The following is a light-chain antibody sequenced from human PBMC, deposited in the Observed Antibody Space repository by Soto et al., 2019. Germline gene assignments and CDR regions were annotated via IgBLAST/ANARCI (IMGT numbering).Light chain of an antibody. V-gene: IGKV3-15*01. Sequence: EIVMTQSPATLSVSPGERATLSCRASQSVSSNLAWYQQKPGQAPMLLIYGASNRATGIPSRFSGSGSGTEFTLTISSLQSEDFEVYYCQQYNNWPRPFGQGTKVEIK. CDR2: GAS. J-gene: IGKJ1*01. CDR3: QQYNNWPRP. CDR1: QSVSSN.